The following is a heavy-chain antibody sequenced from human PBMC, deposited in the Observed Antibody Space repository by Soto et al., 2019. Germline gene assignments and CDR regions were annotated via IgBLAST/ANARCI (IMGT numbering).Heavy chain of an antibody. CDR2: XXYDGSNK. CDR3: AKGGYCSSTSCYASYYYMDV. J-gene: IGHJ6*03. Sequence: QVQLVESGGGVVQPGRSLRLSCAASGFTFSSYGMHWVRQAPGXGLEXXXXXXYDGSNKYYADSVKGRFTISRDNSKNTLYLQMNSLRAEDTAVYYCAKGGYCSSTSCYASYYYMDVWGKGTTVTVSS. V-gene: IGHV3-30*18. CDR1: GFTFSSYG. D-gene: IGHD2-2*01.